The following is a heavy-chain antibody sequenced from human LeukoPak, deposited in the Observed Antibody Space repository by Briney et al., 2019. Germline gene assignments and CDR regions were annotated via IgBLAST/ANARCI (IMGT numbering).Heavy chain of an antibody. CDR2: INPSGGST. CDR3: ARLYDSSGYPADSLDY. CDR1: GYTFTSYY. V-gene: IGHV1-46*01. J-gene: IGHJ4*02. D-gene: IGHD3-22*01. Sequence: ASVKVSCKASGYTFTSYYIHWVRQATGQGLEWMGIINPSGGSTSYAQKFQGRVTMTRDMSTSTVYMELSSLRSEDTDLYYCARLYDSSGYPADSLDYWGQGTLVTASS.